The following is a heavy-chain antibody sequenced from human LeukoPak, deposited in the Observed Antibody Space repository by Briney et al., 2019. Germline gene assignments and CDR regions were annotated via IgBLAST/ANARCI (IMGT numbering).Heavy chain of an antibody. V-gene: IGHV3-23*01. J-gene: IGHJ4*02. CDR3: AKRIGSGWYSHYFDY. D-gene: IGHD6-19*01. CDR2: ISGSGGST. CDR1: GFTFSIYA. Sequence: PGGSLRLSCAASGFTFSIYAMSWVRQAPGKGLEWVSAISGSGGSTYYADSVKGRFTISRDNSKNTLYLQMNSLRAEDTAVYYCAKRIGSGWYSHYFDYWGQGTLVTVSS.